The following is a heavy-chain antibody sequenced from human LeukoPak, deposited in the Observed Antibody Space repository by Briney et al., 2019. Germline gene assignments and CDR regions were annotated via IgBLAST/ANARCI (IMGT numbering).Heavy chain of an antibody. CDR2: ISGSGGST. Sequence: GGSLRLSCAASVFTFSSYAMSWVRQAPGKGLEWVSAISGSGGSTYYADSVKGRFTISRDNSKNTLYLQMNSLRAEDTAVYYCAKDPNSGWYAVNDYWGQGTLVTVSS. D-gene: IGHD6-13*01. CDR1: VFTFSSYA. V-gene: IGHV3-23*01. J-gene: IGHJ4*02. CDR3: AKDPNSGWYAVNDY.